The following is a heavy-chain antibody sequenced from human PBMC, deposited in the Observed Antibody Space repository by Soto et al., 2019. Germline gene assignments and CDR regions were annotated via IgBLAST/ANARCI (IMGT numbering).Heavy chain of an antibody. CDR1: GFTFSSYA. J-gene: IGHJ6*02. Sequence: SGGSLRLSCAASGFTFSSYAMSWVRQAPGKGLEWVSAISGSGGSTYYADSVKGRFTISRDNSKNTLYLQMNSLRAEDTAVYYCAKDDAARRPVYYYYYGMDVWGQGTTVTVSS. CDR3: AKDDAARRPVYYYYYGMDV. CDR2: ISGSGGST. V-gene: IGHV3-23*01. D-gene: IGHD6-13*01.